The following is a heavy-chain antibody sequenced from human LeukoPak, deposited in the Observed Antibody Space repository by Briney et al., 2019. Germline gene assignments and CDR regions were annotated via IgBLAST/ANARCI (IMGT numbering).Heavy chain of an antibody. Sequence: SETLSLTCTVSGGSISSSSYYWGWIRQPPGKGLEWIGRIYYSGSTYYNPSLKSRVTISGDTSKNQFSLRLSSVTAADTAVYYCARASYSYDINGWVPFDYWGQGTLVTVSS. CDR1: GGSISSSSYY. D-gene: IGHD3-22*01. CDR2: IYYSGST. V-gene: IGHV4-39*07. J-gene: IGHJ4*02. CDR3: ARASYSYDINGWVPFDY.